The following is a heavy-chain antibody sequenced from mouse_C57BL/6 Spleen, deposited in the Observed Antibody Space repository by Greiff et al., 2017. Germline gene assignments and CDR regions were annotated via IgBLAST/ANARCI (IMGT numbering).Heavy chain of an antibody. CDR3: ARRMVTTWDYAMDY. J-gene: IGHJ4*01. CDR1: GFTFSDYY. CDR2: ISNGGGST. V-gene: IGHV5-12*01. D-gene: IGHD2-3*01. Sequence: DVKLVESGGGLVQPGGSLKLSCAASGFTFSDYYMYWVRQTPEKRLEWVAYISNGGGSTYYPDTVKGRFTISRDNAKNTLYLQMSRLKSEDTAMYYCARRMVTTWDYAMDYWGQGTSVTVSS.